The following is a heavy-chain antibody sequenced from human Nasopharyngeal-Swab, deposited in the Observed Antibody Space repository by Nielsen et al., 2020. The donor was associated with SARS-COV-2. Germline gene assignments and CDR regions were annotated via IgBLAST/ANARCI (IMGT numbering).Heavy chain of an antibody. CDR1: GGSISSGDYY. V-gene: IGHV4-30-4*01. D-gene: IGHD2/OR15-2a*01. CDR2: IYYSGST. Sequence: SETPSLTCTVSGGSISSGDYYWSWIRQPPGKGLEWIGYIYYSGSTYYNPSLKSRVTISVDTSKNQFSLKLSSVTAADTAVYYCARAFSTDGAFDIWGQGTMVTVSS. CDR3: ARAFSTDGAFDI. J-gene: IGHJ3*02.